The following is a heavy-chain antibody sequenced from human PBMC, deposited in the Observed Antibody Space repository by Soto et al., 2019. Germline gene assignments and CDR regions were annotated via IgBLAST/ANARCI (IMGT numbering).Heavy chain of an antibody. J-gene: IGHJ3*02. V-gene: IGHV3-23*01. D-gene: IGHD3-3*01. CDR3: AKDIAPFYDFWNGYSREVLDI. Sequence: PGGSLRLSCAASGFTFRSYPMSLFRQAPGKGQEWVSAISGSGGSTYYADSVKGRFTISRDNSKNTLYLQMNSLRAEDTAVYYCAKDIAPFYDFWNGYSREVLDIWGRGTFVIVSS. CDR1: GFTFRSYP. CDR2: ISGSGGST.